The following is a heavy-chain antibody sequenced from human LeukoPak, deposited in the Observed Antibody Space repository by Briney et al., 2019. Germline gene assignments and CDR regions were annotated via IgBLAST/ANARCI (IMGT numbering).Heavy chain of an antibody. CDR1: GYTFTSYY. V-gene: IGHV1-46*01. CDR2: INPSGGST. D-gene: IGHD6-13*01. J-gene: IGHJ4*02. CDR3: ATDRSSSWVPSGK. Sequence: ASVKVSCKASGYTFTSYYMHWVRQAPGQGLEWMGIINPSGGSTSYAQKFQGRVTMTEDTSTDTAYMELSSLRSEDTAVYYCATDRSSSWVPSGKWGQGTLVTVSS.